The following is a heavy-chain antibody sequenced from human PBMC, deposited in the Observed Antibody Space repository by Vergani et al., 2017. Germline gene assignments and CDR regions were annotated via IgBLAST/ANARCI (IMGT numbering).Heavy chain of an antibody. CDR3: ARDRESGSYNWFDP. J-gene: IGHJ5*02. V-gene: IGHV3-7*01. CDR2: IKQDGSEK. D-gene: IGHD1-26*01. Sequence: EVKLVESGGGLVQPGGSLRLSCAASGFTFSSYWMSWVRQAPGKGLEWVANIKQDGSEKYYVDSVKGRFTISRDNAKNSLYLQMNSLRAEDTAVYYCARDRESGSYNWFDPWGQGTLVTVSS. CDR1: GFTFSSYW.